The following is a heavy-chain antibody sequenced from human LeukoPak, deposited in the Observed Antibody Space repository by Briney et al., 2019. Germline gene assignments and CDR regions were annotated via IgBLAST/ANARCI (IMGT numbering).Heavy chain of an antibody. Sequence: SETLSLTCSVSGGSISTYYWSWIRQPAGKGLEWIGHISTSGNTNYSPSLQSRVTMSVETSKNHFSLKLSSVTAADTAVYYCARQWFPILAEVYWGQGTLVTVSS. CDR1: GGSISTYY. V-gene: IGHV4-4*07. D-gene: IGHD3-9*01. CDR3: ARQWFPILAEVY. CDR2: ISTSGNT. J-gene: IGHJ4*02.